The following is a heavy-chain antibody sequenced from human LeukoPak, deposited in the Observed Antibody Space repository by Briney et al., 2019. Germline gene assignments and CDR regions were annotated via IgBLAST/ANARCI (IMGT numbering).Heavy chain of an antibody. CDR2: IIGSGGST. D-gene: IGHD2-15*01. J-gene: IGHJ4*02. Sequence: GGSLRLSCAASGFTFSSYAMSWVRQAPGKGLEWVSAIIGSGGSTYYADSVKGRFTISRDNSKNTLYLQMNSLRAEDTAVYYCAKDAIVVVVAAHDYWGQGTLVTVSS. CDR3: AKDAIVVVVAAHDY. CDR1: GFTFSSYA. V-gene: IGHV3-23*01.